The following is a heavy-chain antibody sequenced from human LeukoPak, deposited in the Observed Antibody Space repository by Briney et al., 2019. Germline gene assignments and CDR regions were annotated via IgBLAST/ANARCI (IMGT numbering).Heavy chain of an antibody. CDR3: ARGMTKVPTTVGLDV. CDR1: GFTFSRYW. Sequence: PGGSLRLSCAASGFTFSRYWMSWVRQAPGKGLEWVANIHQDGSETYYVDSVKGRFTISRDSSKNTLYLEMNNLRAEDTAVYFCARGMTKVPTTVGLDVWGQGTTVTVSS. CDR2: IHQDGSET. J-gene: IGHJ6*02. D-gene: IGHD4-17*01. V-gene: IGHV3-7*03.